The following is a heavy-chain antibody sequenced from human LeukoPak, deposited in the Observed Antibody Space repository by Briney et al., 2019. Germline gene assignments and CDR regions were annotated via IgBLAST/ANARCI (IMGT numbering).Heavy chain of an antibody. CDR3: ARSTHQRSEIFDY. Sequence: PSETLSLTCTVSGGSISSGTYYWGWIRQPPGKGLEWIGEINHSGSTNYNPSLKSRVTISVDTSKNQFSLKLSSVTAADTAVYYCARSTHQRSEIFDYWGQGTLVTVSS. D-gene: IGHD6-25*01. CDR2: INHSGST. V-gene: IGHV4-39*07. CDR1: GGSISSGTYY. J-gene: IGHJ4*02.